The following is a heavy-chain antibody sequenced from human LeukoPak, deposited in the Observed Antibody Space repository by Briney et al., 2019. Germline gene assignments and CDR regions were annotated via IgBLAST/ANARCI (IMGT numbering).Heavy chain of an antibody. D-gene: IGHD3-22*01. V-gene: IGHV3-48*01. Sequence: GGSLRLSCAASGFTFTSYSMNCVRQAPGKGLEWISYISSSSSTIYYADSVKGRFTISRDNARNSLYLQMNSLRAEDTAVYYCARDHHRRYYDDQARDTFDIWGQGTMVTVSS. CDR1: GFTFTSYS. CDR3: ARDHHRRYYDDQARDTFDI. CDR2: ISSSSSTI. J-gene: IGHJ3*02.